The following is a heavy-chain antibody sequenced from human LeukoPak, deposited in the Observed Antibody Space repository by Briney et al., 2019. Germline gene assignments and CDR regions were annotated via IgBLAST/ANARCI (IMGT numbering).Heavy chain of an antibody. CDR1: GGSISSYY. D-gene: IGHD3-10*01. Sequence: PSETLSLTCTVSGGSISSYYWSWIRQPPGKGLEWIGYIYYSGTTNYNPSLKSRVTISVDTSKNQFSLKLSSVTAADTAVYYCARDRHSSGSYYMTAYYYYYMDVWGKGTTVTVSS. J-gene: IGHJ6*03. CDR3: ARDRHSSGSYYMTAYYYYYMDV. CDR2: IYYSGTT. V-gene: IGHV4-59*13.